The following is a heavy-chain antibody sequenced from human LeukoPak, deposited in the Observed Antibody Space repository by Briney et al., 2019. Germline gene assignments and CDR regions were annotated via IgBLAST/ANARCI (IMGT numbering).Heavy chain of an antibody. Sequence: NPSETLSLTCTVSGGSISSGSYYWSWIRQPAGKGLEWIGRIYTSGSTNYNPSLKSRVTISVDTSKNQFSLKLSSVTAADTAVYYCARVSYGDSYYFDYWGQGTLVTVSS. CDR2: IYTSGST. J-gene: IGHJ4*02. D-gene: IGHD4-17*01. CDR1: GGSISSGSYY. CDR3: ARVSYGDSYYFDY. V-gene: IGHV4-61*02.